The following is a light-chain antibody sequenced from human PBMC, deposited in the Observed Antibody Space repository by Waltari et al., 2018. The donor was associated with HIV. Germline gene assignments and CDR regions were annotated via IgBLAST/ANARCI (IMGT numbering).Light chain of an antibody. CDR3: SSYAGSNNLV. CDR1: SSDVGGYNF. V-gene: IGLV2-8*01. J-gene: IGLJ2*01. Sequence: QSALTQPPSTSGSPGQSVTISCTGTSSDVGGYNFFSWYQQHPSKAPKLMIFEVTKRPSGVPARFSGSKSGNTASLTVSGLQADDEADYYCSSYAGSNNLVFGGGTKLTVL. CDR2: EVT.